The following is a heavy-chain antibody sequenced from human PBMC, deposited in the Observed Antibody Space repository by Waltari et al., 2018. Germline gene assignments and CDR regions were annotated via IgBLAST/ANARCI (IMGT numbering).Heavy chain of an antibody. D-gene: IGHD4-4*01. V-gene: IGHV1-3*01. CDR2: INAGNGNT. CDR3: ARALTTRRYFDY. CDR1: GYTFTSYA. J-gene: IGHJ4*02. Sequence: QVQLVQSGAEVKKPGASVTVSCKASGYTFTSYAMHWVRQAPGQRLEWMGWINAGNGNTKYSQKFQGRVTITRDTSASTAYMELSSLRSEDTAVYYCARALTTRRYFDYWGQGTLVTVSS.